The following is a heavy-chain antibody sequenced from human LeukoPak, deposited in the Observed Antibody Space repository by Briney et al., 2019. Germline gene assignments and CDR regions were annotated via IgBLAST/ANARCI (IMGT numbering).Heavy chain of an antibody. V-gene: IGHV4-59*01. CDR1: GGSISSYF. Sequence: PSETLSLTCTVSGGSISSYFWSWIRQPPGKGLEWIGNIYNIGSTNYNPSLKSRVTISVDTSKNQFSLKLSSVTAADTAVYHCARDSGSGSRYFDYWGQGTLVTVSS. CDR2: IYNIGST. CDR3: ARDSGSGSRYFDY. J-gene: IGHJ4*02. D-gene: IGHD3-10*01.